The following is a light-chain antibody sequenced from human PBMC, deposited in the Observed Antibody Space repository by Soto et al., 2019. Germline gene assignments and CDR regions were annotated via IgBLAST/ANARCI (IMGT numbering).Light chain of an antibody. CDR1: QSVSSNY. J-gene: IGKJ1*01. CDR2: DAS. Sequence: EIVLTQSPGTLSLSPGERATLSCRASQSVSSNYLAWYQQRPGQAPRLLIYDASSRATGVPDRFSGSGSGTDFTHTISRLEPEDFAVYYCHQYGGSPGTLGQGTKVEIK. CDR3: HQYGGSPGT. V-gene: IGKV3-20*01.